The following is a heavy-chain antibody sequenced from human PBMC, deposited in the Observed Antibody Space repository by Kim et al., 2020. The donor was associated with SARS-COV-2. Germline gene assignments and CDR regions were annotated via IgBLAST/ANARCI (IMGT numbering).Heavy chain of an antibody. V-gene: IGHV1-69*08. CDR2: IISVADKA. CDR3: TRERGDVSATGSIFET. CDR1: GGPFSTYT. J-gene: IGHJ5*02. Sequence: SVKVSCKASGGPFSTYTISWVRQAPGQGLVWMGRIISVADKANYAQKFQGRVTCTADKSTDTAHMELSRLTSDDTAVYYCTRERGDVSATGSIFETSGQGTLDTVSS. D-gene: IGHD6-13*01.